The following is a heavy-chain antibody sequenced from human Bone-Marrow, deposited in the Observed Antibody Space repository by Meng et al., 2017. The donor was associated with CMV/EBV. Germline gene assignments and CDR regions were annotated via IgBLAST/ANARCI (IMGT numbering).Heavy chain of an antibody. CDR2: ISSSSSYI. Sequence: GESLKISCAASGFTFSSYSMNWVRQAPGKGLEWVSSISSSSSYIYYADSVKGRFTISRDNSKNTLYLQMNSLRAEDTAVYYCATQVKVPAAPWYWGQGTLVTVSS. D-gene: IGHD2-2*01. CDR1: GFTFSSYS. J-gene: IGHJ4*02. CDR3: ATQVKVPAAPWY. V-gene: IGHV3-21*04.